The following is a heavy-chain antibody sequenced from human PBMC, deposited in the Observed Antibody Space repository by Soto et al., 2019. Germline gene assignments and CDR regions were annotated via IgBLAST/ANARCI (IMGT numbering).Heavy chain of an antibody. CDR1: GGSFSGYY. Sequence: SETLSLTCAVYGGSFSGYYWSWIRQPPGKGLECIGEINHSGSTNYNPSLKSRVTISVDTSKNQFSLKLSSVTAADTAVYYCARGPLLRFLEWLPPQGRKYYFDYWGQGTLVTVS. V-gene: IGHV4-34*01. CDR3: ARGPLLRFLEWLPPQGRKYYFDY. CDR2: INHSGST. D-gene: IGHD3-3*01. J-gene: IGHJ4*02.